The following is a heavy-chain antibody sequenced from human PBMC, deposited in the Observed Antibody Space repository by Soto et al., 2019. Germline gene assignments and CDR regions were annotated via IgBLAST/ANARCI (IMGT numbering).Heavy chain of an antibody. Sequence: SETLSLTCAVSGGSISSGGYSWSWIRQPPGKGLEWIVYIYHSGSTYYNPSRRGPVTISVDRSKNQFNLKLISVAAADTAEYYCASKATDMARIDYWGQGTPVTVSS. J-gene: IGHJ4*01. CDR3: ASKATDMARIDY. CDR1: GGSISSGGYS. D-gene: IGHD4-4*01. V-gene: IGHV4-30-2*01. CDR2: IYHSGST.